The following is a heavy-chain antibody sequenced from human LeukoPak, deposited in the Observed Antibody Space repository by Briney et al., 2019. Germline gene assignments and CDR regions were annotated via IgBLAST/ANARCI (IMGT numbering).Heavy chain of an antibody. CDR1: GFTFSNYT. Sequence: GGSLRLSCAPSGFTFSNYTMSYVPHAPEKGLEWGSSICSVVVGTYYADSEKSRFTTSPDNSKNTLHLQMNSLRAEDTAVYYCVERDRGGWVSIDYWGQGTLVTVSS. V-gene: IGHV3-23*01. CDR3: VERDRGGWVSIDY. J-gene: IGHJ4*02. D-gene: IGHD6-19*01. CDR2: ICSVVVGT.